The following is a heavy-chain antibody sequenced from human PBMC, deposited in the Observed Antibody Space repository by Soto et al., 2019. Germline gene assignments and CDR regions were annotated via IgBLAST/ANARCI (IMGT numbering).Heavy chain of an antibody. CDR1: GGSFSSSGYY. J-gene: IGHJ4*02. Sequence: SGTLSLTCTVSGGSFSSSGYYGAWIRHAPGKGLEWIGSIYYIGSTYYNPSLKSRVTISVDTSKNQFSLKLSSVTAADTDVYYCSRPTPSNIAVAGGVDFWGQGTLVTVSS. D-gene: IGHD6-19*01. CDR3: SRPTPSNIAVAGGVDF. V-gene: IGHV4-39*01. CDR2: IYYIGST.